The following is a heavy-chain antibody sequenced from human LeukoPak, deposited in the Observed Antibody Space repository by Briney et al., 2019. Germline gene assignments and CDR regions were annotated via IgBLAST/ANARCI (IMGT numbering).Heavy chain of an antibody. Sequence: GGSLRLSCAASGFTFSGSAMHWVRQASGKGLEWVSGISGSGYNTFYADSVKGRFIISRDESKNTVSLLMNTLRAEDTAIYYCAKGGELLGYFDSWGQGTLVTVSS. CDR2: ISGSGYNT. CDR3: AKGGELLGYFDS. J-gene: IGHJ4*02. V-gene: IGHV3-23*01. CDR1: GFTFSGSA. D-gene: IGHD1-7*01.